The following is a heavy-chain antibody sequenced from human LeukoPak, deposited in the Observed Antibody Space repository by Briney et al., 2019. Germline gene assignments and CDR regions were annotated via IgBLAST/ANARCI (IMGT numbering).Heavy chain of an antibody. CDR2: IYYSGST. CDR3: ARDHSDNDDSYNLFDI. CDR1: GGFVSSPGYY. Sequence: SQTLSLTCTVSGGFVSSPGYYWTWNRQYPGKGLESIGYIYYSGSTYYNPSLKSRITISLDTSKNQFSLKLNSVTAADTAVYFCARDHSDNDDSYNLFDIWGQGTMVTVSS. J-gene: IGHJ3*02. V-gene: IGHV4-31*03. D-gene: IGHD3-22*01.